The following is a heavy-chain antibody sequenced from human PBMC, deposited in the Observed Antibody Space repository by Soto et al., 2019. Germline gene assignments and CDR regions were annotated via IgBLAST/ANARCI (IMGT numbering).Heavy chain of an antibody. J-gene: IGHJ4*02. V-gene: IGHV4-31*03. CDR2: IYYSGST. D-gene: IGHD3-22*01. CDR1: GGSVSSNIYY. CDR3: ARGYHYDSGGYLVDY. Sequence: PSETLSLTCSVSGGSVSSNIYYWTWIRQHPGKGPEWIGHIYYSGSTYYNPSLKSRVNISLDMSKNQFSLKLTSVRAADTAVYYCARGYHYDSGGYLVDYWAQGSLVTVTA.